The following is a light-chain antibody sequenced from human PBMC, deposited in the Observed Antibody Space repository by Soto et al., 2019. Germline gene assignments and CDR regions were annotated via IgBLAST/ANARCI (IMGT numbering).Light chain of an antibody. CDR2: GAS. Sequence: EIALTQSPGTLSVSPGERATLSCRASQSVSSNLAWYQQKPGQAPRLLIYGASSRATGIPDRFSGSGFGPDFTLTISRLEPEDFAVYYWQHYDISLFAFGPGTKVDIK. J-gene: IGKJ3*01. CDR3: QHYDISLFA. V-gene: IGKV3-20*01. CDR1: QSVSSN.